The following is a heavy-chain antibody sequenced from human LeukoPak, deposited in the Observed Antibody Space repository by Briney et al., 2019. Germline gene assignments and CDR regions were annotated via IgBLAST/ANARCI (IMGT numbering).Heavy chain of an antibody. D-gene: IGHD3-22*01. V-gene: IGHV1-2*02. Sequence: EASVKVSCKASGYTFTGYYMHWVRQAPGQGLEWMGWINPNSGGTNYAQKFQGRVTMTRDTSISTAYMELSRLRSDDTAVYYCARVRNDYDSSGYWLFDYWGQGTLVTVSS. CDR3: ARVRNDYDSSGYWLFDY. CDR1: GYTFTGYY. CDR2: INPNSGGT. J-gene: IGHJ4*02.